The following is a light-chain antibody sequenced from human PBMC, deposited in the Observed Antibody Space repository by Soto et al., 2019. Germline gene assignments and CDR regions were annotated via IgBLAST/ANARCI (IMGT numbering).Light chain of an antibody. V-gene: IGKV3-20*01. CDR1: QTVSSIN. Sequence: EIVLTQSPGTLSLSPGERATLSCRASQTVSSINLAWYQQKPGQAPRLLIYGASSRATGIPDRFSGSGSGTDFTLTISRLEPEDFAMYYCQQYGSSPLLTFGGGTKVDI. J-gene: IGKJ4*01. CDR3: QQYGSSPLLT. CDR2: GAS.